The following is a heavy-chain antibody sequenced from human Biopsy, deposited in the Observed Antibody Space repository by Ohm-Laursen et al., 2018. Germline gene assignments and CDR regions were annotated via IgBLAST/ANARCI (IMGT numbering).Heavy chain of an antibody. Sequence: SDTLSLTCTVSDGSINSYYWNWIQQPPGKRLEWIGNIYYSGSTNFNPSLKSRVTISVDTSKNQFSLKLSSVTAADTAVYFCARGSSYGYDFDYWGQGTLVAVSS. CDR3: ARGSSYGYDFDY. CDR2: IYYSGST. CDR1: DGSINSYY. V-gene: IGHV4-59*07. D-gene: IGHD5-18*01. J-gene: IGHJ4*02.